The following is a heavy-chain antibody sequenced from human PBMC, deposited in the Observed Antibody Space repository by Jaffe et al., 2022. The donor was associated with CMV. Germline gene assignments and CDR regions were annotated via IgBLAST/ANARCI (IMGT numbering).Heavy chain of an antibody. Sequence: EVQLLESGGGLVQPGGSLRLSCAASGFTFSSYAMSWVRQAPGKGLEWVSAISGSGGSTYYADSVKGRFTISRDNSKNTLYLQMNSLRAEDTAVYYCAKLLLGPPSAKDSGGMWELLSKPFDYWGQGTLVTVSS. CDR1: GFTFSSYA. CDR2: ISGSGGST. V-gene: IGHV3-23*01. CDR3: AKLLLGPPSAKDSGGMWELLSKPFDY. D-gene: IGHD1-26*01. J-gene: IGHJ4*02.